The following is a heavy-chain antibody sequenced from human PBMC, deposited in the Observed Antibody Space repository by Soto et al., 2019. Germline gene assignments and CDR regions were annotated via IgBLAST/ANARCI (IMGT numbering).Heavy chain of an antibody. V-gene: IGHV1-8*01. J-gene: IGHJ6*03. CDR2: MNPNSGNT. CDR1: GYTFTSYD. CDR3: ARGLYCSSTSCLEYYYYYMDV. Sequence: ASVKVSCKASGYTFTSYDINWVRQATGQGLEWMGWMNPNSGNTGYAQKFQGRVTMTRNTSISTAYMELSSLRSEDTAVYYCARGLYCSSTSCLEYYYYYMDVWGKGTTVTVS. D-gene: IGHD2-2*01.